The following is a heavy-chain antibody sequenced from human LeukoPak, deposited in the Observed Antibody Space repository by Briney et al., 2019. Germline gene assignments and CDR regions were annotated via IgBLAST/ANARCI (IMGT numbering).Heavy chain of an antibody. CDR3: ARDTGIAVAGPYDAFDI. CDR1: GGTFSSYA. CDR2: IIPIFGTA. V-gene: IGHV1-69*06. J-gene: IGHJ3*02. Sequence: SVKVSCKAFGGTFSSYAIIWVRQAPGQGLECMGGIIPIFGTANYAQKFQGRVTITADKSTSTAYMELSSLTSEDTAVYYCARDTGIAVAGPYDAFDIWGQGTMVTVSS. D-gene: IGHD6-19*01.